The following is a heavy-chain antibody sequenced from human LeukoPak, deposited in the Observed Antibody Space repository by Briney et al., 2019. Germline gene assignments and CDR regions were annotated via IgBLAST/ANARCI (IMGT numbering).Heavy chain of an antibody. CDR1: GGSISSYY. V-gene: IGHV4-59*08. D-gene: IGHD6-13*01. CDR3: ARHRIAAAGTRFDY. J-gene: IGHJ4*02. CDR2: IYYSGST. Sequence: SETLSLTCTVSGGSISSYYWSWIRQPPGKGLEWIGYIYYSGSTNYNPSLKSRVTISVDTSKNQFSLKLSSVTAADTAVYYCARHRIAAAGTRFDYWGQGTLVTVSS.